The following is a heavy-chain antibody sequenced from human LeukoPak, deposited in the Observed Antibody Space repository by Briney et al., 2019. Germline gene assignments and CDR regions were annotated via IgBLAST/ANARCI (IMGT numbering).Heavy chain of an antibody. V-gene: IGHV3-30*18. CDR1: EFTFSSYA. Sequence: GGSLRLSCAASEFTFSSYAMSWVRQAPGKGLEWVAVISYDGSNKYYADSVKGRFTISRDNSKNTLYLQMNSLRAEDTAVYYCAKESRVSPFDYWGQGTLVTVSS. CDR2: ISYDGSNK. J-gene: IGHJ4*02. CDR3: AKESRVSPFDY.